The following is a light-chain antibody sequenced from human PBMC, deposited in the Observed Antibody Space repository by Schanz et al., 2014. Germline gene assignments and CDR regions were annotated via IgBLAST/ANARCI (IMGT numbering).Light chain of an antibody. V-gene: IGKV3-15*01. CDR1: QTVSSS. CDR3: QQYNKWPLYT. J-gene: IGKJ2*01. Sequence: EIVLTQSPGTLSLSPGERATLSCRASQTVSSSFLAWYQQKPGQAPRLLIYGASSRATGIPARFSGSGSGTEFTLTISSLQSEDFAVYYCQQYNKWPLYTFGQGTKLEIK. CDR2: GAS.